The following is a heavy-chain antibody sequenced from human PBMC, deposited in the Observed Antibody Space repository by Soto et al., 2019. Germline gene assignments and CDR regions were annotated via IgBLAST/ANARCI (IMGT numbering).Heavy chain of an antibody. J-gene: IGHJ4*02. CDR2: INPKSGGT. D-gene: IGHD1-26*01. CDR3: ARDMAKGGGSAGFDY. V-gene: IGHV1-2*02. Sequence: QVQLVQSGAEVKKPGASVNVSCKASGYTFTVYYMHWVRQAPGQGLEWMGWINPKSGGTMFPQKFQGRVTMTWDTSISTAYMALTRLRSDATAVYYCARDMAKGGGSAGFDYLGQGTLVAVSS. CDR1: GYTFTVYY.